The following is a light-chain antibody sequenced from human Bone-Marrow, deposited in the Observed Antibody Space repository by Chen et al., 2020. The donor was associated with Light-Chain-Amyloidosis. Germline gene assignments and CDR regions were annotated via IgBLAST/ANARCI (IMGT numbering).Light chain of an antibody. CDR2: SNN. J-gene: IGLJ3*02. CDR1: SSDIGRNT. Sequence: QSVLPQPPSASGTPGQRVIISCSGSSSDIGRNTVHWYQPLPGMAPKLVMYSNNMRPPGVTDRFSGSKSGTSASLAISGLQAEDEADYYCAAWEGSLNGPVFGGGTKVTVL. CDR3: AAWEGSLNGPV. V-gene: IGLV1-44*01.